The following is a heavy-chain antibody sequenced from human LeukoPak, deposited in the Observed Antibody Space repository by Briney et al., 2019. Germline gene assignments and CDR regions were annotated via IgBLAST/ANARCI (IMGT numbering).Heavy chain of an antibody. J-gene: IGHJ4*02. V-gene: IGHV4-61*02. CDR3: ARGPMVRGVNHFDY. D-gene: IGHD3-10*01. CDR2: IYTSGST. Sequence: TSETLSLTCTVSGGSISSGSYYWSWIRQPAGKGLEWIGRIYTSGSTNYNPSLKSRVTISVDTSKNQFPLKLSSVTAADTAVYYCARGPMVRGVNHFDYWGQGTLVTVSS. CDR1: GGSISSGSYY.